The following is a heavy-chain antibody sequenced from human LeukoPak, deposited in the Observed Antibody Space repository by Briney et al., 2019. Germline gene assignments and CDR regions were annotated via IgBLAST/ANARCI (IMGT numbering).Heavy chain of an antibody. CDR1: GYTFTSYD. J-gene: IGHJ5*02. V-gene: IGHV1-8*01. Sequence: ASVKVSCKASGYTFTSYDINWVRQATGQGLEWMGWMNPNSGNTGYAQKFQGRVTMTRNTSISTAYMELSSLISEDTAVYYCARGPTATAVAGTSWFDPWGQGTLVTVSS. CDR3: ARGPTATAVAGTSWFDP. CDR2: MNPNSGNT. D-gene: IGHD6-19*01.